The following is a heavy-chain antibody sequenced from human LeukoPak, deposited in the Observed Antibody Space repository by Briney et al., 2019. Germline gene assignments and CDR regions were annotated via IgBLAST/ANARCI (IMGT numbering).Heavy chain of an antibody. J-gene: IGHJ5*02. CDR1: GGSINNYY. Sequence: SETLSLTCNVSGGSINNYYWSWIRQPPGKGLEWLGYVYYSGNTNYNPSLKSRVTISVDTSKSQFSLKLTSVTAADTAVYCCARGRSGGGSSNNWFDPWGQGTLVTVSS. CDR2: VYYSGNT. D-gene: IGHD2-15*01. CDR3: ARGRSGGGSSNNWFDP. V-gene: IGHV4-59*01.